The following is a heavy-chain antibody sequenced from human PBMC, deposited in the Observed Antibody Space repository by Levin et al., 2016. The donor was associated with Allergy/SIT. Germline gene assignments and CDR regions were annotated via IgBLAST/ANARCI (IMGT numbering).Heavy chain of an antibody. CDR3: ARVFYSSRSLWRFDP. CDR2: IFHRGNT. CDR1: GYSITTGFY. V-gene: IGHV4-38-2*01. J-gene: IGHJ5*02. D-gene: IGHD3-10*01. Sequence: SETLSLTCAVSGYSITTGFYWGWIRQPPGKGLEWIGSIFHRGNTYDNPSLKSRVTMSVDTSKNQFSLKLISVTAADTAVYYCARVFYSSRSLWRFDPWGQGTLVTVSS.